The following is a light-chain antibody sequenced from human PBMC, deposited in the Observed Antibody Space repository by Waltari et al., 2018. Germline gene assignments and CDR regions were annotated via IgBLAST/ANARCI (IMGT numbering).Light chain of an antibody. CDR1: QSVSNNY. Sequence: NVLTQSPGTLSLSPGERATLSCRASQSVSNNYLAWFQQQPGQAPRLLIYGASRRATGIPDRFSGSGSGTDFPLTISRLEPEDSAVYFCHLYGSARTFGGGTKVEIK. CDR3: HLYGSART. V-gene: IGKV3-20*01. CDR2: GAS. J-gene: IGKJ4*01.